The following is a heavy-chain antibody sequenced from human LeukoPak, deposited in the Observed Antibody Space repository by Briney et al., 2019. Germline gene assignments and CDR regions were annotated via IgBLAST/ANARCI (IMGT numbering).Heavy chain of an antibody. CDR3: AKPPSTDAWYVAIDV. D-gene: IGHD6-13*01. J-gene: IGHJ3*01. Sequence: GGSLRLSCAASGFTFSSYAMHWVRQRPGEGLEWVGVISYHGTDTYFVESLKGRFTISRDNSKNTLYLQMNSLRSEDTAMYYCAKPPSTDAWYVAIDVWGRGTMVTVSS. CDR1: GFTFSSYA. V-gene: IGHV3-30*18. CDR2: ISYHGTDT.